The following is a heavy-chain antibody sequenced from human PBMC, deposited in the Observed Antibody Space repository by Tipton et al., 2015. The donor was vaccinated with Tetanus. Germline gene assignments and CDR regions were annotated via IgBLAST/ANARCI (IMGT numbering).Heavy chain of an antibody. CDR1: GFTFSDYY. V-gene: IGHV3-11*01. Sequence: GSLRLSCAASGFTFSDYYMSWIRQAPGKGLEWVSSIGNNGYSKYYADSVEGRFTVYRDNVKNSLSLQMNSLRPGDTAVYYCARSNTGAFDIWGQGTMVTVSS. J-gene: IGHJ3*02. D-gene: IGHD1-14*01. CDR3: ARSNTGAFDI. CDR2: IGNNGYSK.